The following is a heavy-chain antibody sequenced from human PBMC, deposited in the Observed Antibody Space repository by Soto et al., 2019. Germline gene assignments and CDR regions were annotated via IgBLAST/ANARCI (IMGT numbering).Heavy chain of an antibody. V-gene: IGHV3-15*01. CDR2: IKSKTDGGTT. CDR3: TKLEQHHWYFDL. J-gene: IGHJ2*01. D-gene: IGHD1-1*01. Sequence: GESLKISCAASGFTFSNAWMSWVRQAPGKGLEWVGRIKSKTDGGTTDYAAPVKGRFTISRDDSKNTLYLQMNSLKTEDTAVYYCTKLEQHHWYFDLWGRGTLVTVSS. CDR1: GFTFSNAW.